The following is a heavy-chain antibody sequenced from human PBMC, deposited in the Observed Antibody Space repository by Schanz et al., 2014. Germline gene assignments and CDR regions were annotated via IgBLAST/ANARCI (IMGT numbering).Heavy chain of an antibody. CDR1: GFNFANHA. D-gene: IGHD3-10*01. Sequence: QVQLVESGGGVVQPERSLRLSCAASGFNFANHAIHWVHQGQGNGLQWVAVISSDGSKKLYADSVKARFTISRDNSKNSVSLQMDSLRPEDTAVYFCAKDLHSNSGNYYSYYFDSWGPGALVTVSS. V-gene: IGHV3-30*18. CDR2: ISSDGSKK. CDR3: AKDLHSNSGNYYSYYFDS. J-gene: IGHJ4*02.